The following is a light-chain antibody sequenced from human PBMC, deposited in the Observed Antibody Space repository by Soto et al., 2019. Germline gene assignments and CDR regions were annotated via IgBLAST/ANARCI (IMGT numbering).Light chain of an antibody. CDR2: GAS. J-gene: IGKJ5*01. V-gene: IGKV3-20*01. CDR1: QTVNSNY. Sequence: EIVFTQSPGTLSLSPGQTATLSCRASQTVNSNYLAWCQHKPGQAPRLLIYGASRRATGIPDRFSGSGSGTDFTLTITRXEPEDFAVYFCQQYSGLPMTFGQGTRLEIK. CDR3: QQYSGLPMT.